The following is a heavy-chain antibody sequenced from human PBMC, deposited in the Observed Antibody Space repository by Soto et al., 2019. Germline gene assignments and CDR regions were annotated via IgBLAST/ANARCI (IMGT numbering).Heavy chain of an antibody. CDR2: TSSRSITI. J-gene: IGHJ4*02. CDR1: GFTFSGYS. CDR3: VREDSSRLDY. Sequence: EVQLVESGGGLVQPGGSLRLSCAASGFTFSGYSMNWVRQAPGKGGLEWVSYTSSRSITIYYADSVKGRFIISRDNAKNSVYLQMNSLRDEDTAVYYCVREDSSRLDYWGQGTLVTVSS. V-gene: IGHV3-48*02. D-gene: IGHD6-19*01.